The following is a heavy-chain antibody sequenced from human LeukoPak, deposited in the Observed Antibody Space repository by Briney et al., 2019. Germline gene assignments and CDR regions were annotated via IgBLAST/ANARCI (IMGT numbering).Heavy chain of an antibody. CDR2: ISWNSGNI. D-gene: IGHD3-22*01. V-gene: IGHV3-9*01. J-gene: IGHJ4*02. Sequence: GGSLRLSCAASGLTFDDYAMHWVRQAPGKGLEWVSGISWNSGNIGYADSVKGRFTISRDNAKNSLYLQMNSLRAEDTALYYCAKGPKGRNYDKGWHYFDYWGQGTLVTVSS. CDR1: GLTFDDYA. CDR3: AKGPKGRNYDKGWHYFDY.